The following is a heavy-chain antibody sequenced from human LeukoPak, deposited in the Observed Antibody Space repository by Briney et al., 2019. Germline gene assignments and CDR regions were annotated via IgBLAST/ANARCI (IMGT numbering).Heavy chain of an antibody. CDR2: ISYDGTNE. J-gene: IGHJ4*02. CDR1: GFAFSNYA. Sequence: GGSLRLSCAASGFAFSNYAMHWVRQAPGKGLEWVAVISYDGTNESYGDSVKGRFTISRDNSKSTLYLHMNSLRPEETAIYHCARDNNGDYWGQGTLVTVSS. D-gene: IGHD2-8*01. V-gene: IGHV3-30*03. CDR3: ARDNNGDY.